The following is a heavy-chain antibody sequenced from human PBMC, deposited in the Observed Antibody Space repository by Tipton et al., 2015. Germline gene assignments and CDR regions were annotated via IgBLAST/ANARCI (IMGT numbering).Heavy chain of an antibody. V-gene: IGHV4-39*01. Sequence: TLSLTCTVSGGSIIDTINYWGWIRQPPGKGLEWIGMIYYSGETYYNPSLRSRVTISVDTSKNQFSLKLSSVTAADTAVYYCARQDGDFWSGYDVFDIWGQGTMVTVSS. D-gene: IGHD3-3*01. CDR1: GGSIIDTINY. CDR3: ARQDGDFWSGYDVFDI. J-gene: IGHJ3*02. CDR2: IYYSGET.